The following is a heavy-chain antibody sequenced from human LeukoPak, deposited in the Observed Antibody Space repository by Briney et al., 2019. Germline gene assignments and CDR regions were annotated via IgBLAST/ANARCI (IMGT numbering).Heavy chain of an antibody. CDR3: AKPGYCSGGSCRYYFDY. Sequence: GGSLRLSCAASGFTFSSYGMHWVRQAPGKGLEWVAFIRYDGSNKYYADSVKGRFTISRDNSKNTLYLQMNSLRAEDTAVYYCAKPGYCSGGSCRYYFDYWGRGNLVTVSS. CDR2: IRYDGSNK. D-gene: IGHD2-15*01. V-gene: IGHV3-30*02. CDR1: GFTFSSYG. J-gene: IGHJ4*02.